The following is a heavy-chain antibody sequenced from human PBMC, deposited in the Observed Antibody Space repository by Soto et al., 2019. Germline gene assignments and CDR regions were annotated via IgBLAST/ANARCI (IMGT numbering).Heavy chain of an antibody. V-gene: IGHV4-59*01. CDR3: ARDQVGSGWYYFDY. D-gene: IGHD6-19*01. J-gene: IGHJ4*02. CDR1: GGSISSYY. CDR2: IYYSGST. Sequence: LSLTCTVSGGSISSYYWSLIRQPPGKGLEWIGYIYYSGSTNYNPSLKSRVTILVDTSKNQFSLRLSSVTAADTAVYYCARDQVGSGWYYFDYWGQGTLVTVSS.